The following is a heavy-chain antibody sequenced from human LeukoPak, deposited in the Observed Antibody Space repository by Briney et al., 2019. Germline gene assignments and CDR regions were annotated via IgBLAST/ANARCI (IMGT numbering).Heavy chain of an antibody. CDR1: GYTLTELS. D-gene: IGHD1-26*01. J-gene: IGHJ5*02. CDR3: ATGGATEDWFDP. CDR2: FDPEDGET. V-gene: IGHV1-24*01. Sequence: ASVKVSCTVSGYTLTELSMHWVRQAPGKGLEWMGGFDPEDGETIYAQKFQGRVTMTEDTSTDTAYMELSSLRSEDTAVYYCATGGATEDWFDPWGQGTLVTVSS.